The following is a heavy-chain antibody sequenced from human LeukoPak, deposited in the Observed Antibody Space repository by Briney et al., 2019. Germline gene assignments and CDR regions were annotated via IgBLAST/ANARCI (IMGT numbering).Heavy chain of an antibody. J-gene: IGHJ6*03. D-gene: IGHD1-26*01. V-gene: IGHV4-59*08. Sequence: SETLSLTCTVSGGSISSYYWSWIRQPPGKGLEWIGYIYYSGSTNYNPSLKSRVTISVDTSKNQFSLKLSSVTAADTAVYYCARISVHSGSYYYYYYMDVWGKGTTVTISS. CDR1: GGSISSYY. CDR2: IYYSGST. CDR3: ARISVHSGSYYYYYYMDV.